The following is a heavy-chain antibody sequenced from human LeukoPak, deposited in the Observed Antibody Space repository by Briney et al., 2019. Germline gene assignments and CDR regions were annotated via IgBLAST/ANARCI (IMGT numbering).Heavy chain of an antibody. Sequence: PGGYLRLYCAVSGITLSNYGMSWVRQAPGKGLEWVAGLSGSGGGTNYADSVQGRFTISRDNPKNTLYLQMNSLRAEDTAVYFCAKRGVVIRVFLVGFHKEAYYFDSWGQGALVTVSS. D-gene: IGHD3-10*01. CDR2: LSGSGGGT. J-gene: IGHJ4*02. CDR3: AKRGVVIRVFLVGFHKEAYYFDS. CDR1: GITLSNYG. V-gene: IGHV3-23*01.